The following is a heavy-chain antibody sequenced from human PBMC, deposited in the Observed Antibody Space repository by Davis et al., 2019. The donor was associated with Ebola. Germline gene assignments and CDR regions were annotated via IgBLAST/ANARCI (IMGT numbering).Heavy chain of an antibody. CDR2: IYYSGST. J-gene: IGHJ6*02. V-gene: IGHV4-59*01. CDR1: GGSISSYY. Sequence: MPGGSLRLSCTVSGGSISSYYWSWIRQPPGKGLEWIGYIYYSGSTNYNPSLKSRVTISVDTSKNQFSLKLSSVTAADTAVYYRARDSGYGMDVWGQGTTVTVSS. CDR3: ARDSGYGMDV. D-gene: IGHD1-26*01.